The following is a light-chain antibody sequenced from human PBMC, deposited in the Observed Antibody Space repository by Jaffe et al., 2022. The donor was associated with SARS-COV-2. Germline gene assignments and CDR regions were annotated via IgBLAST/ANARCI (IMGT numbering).Light chain of an antibody. CDR2: GAS. V-gene: IGKV3-15*01. CDR3: QQYDNSPT. J-gene: IGKJ1*01. CDR1: QSVSSN. Sequence: EIVMTQSPATLSVSPGERATLSCRASQSVSSNLAWYQRRPGQAPRLLIYGASTRATGIPARFSGSGSGTEFTLTISSLQSEDFAVYDCQQYDNSPTFGQGTKVEIK.